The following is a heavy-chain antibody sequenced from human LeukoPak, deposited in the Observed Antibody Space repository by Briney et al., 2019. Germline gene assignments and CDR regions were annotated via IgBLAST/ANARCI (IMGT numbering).Heavy chain of an antibody. J-gene: IGHJ5*02. D-gene: IGHD1-1*01. V-gene: IGHV4-59*08. CDR2: IYSSEAT. Sequence: SETLSLTCTVSSGSISNSYWSWIRQPPGKGLEWIGYIYSSEATEYNPSLESRVTISVDTSKNQFSLKLSSVTAADTAVYYCVKHVQGGFDPWGQGTLVTVSS. CDR3: VKHVQGGFDP. CDR1: SGSISNSY.